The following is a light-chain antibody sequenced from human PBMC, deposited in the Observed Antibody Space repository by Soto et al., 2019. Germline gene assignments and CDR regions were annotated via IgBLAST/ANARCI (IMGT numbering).Light chain of an antibody. Sequence: DIQMTQSPSSLSASVGDRVTITCRASQSITNYLNWYQQKPGKAPKLLIYAASSLQSGVPSRFRGSESGTDFTLSISSLQTEDFATYYCQQSYSTPWAFGQGTKVEIK. CDR3: QQSYSTPWA. J-gene: IGKJ1*01. CDR2: AAS. V-gene: IGKV1-39*01. CDR1: QSITNY.